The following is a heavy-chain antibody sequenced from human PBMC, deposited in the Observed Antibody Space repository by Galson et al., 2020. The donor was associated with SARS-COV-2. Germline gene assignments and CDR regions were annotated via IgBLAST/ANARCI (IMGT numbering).Heavy chain of an antibody. Sequence: SETLSLTCTVSGGSISSYYWSWIRQPPGKGLEWIGYIYYSGSTNYNPSLKSRVTISVDTSKNQFSLKLSSVTAADTAVYYCARDKGPFGELLSGPLYGMDVWGQGTTVTVSS. V-gene: IGHV4-59*01. D-gene: IGHD3-10*01. CDR2: IYYSGST. CDR1: GGSISSYY. J-gene: IGHJ6*02. CDR3: ARDKGPFGELLSGPLYGMDV.